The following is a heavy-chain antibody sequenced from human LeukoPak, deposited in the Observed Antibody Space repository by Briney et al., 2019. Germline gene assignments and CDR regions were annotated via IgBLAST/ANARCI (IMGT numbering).Heavy chain of an antibody. D-gene: IGHD6-19*01. CDR2: IYYNGKT. Sequence: SETLSLTCTVSGGSMSSYYWSWIRQPPGKGLEWIGYIYYNGKTNYSPSLNSRVTISVDTSRNQFSLKLNSVTAADTAVYYCARGGWSVDYWGQGTLVAVSS. CDR1: GGSMSSYY. J-gene: IGHJ4*02. CDR3: ARGGWSVDY. V-gene: IGHV4-59*08.